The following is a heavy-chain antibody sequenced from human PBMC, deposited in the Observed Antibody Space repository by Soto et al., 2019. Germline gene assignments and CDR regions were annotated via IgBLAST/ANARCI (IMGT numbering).Heavy chain of an antibody. Sequence: SETLSLTCTVSGGSISSYYWSWIRQPAGKGLEWIGRIYTSVSTNYNPSLKSRVTMSVDTSKNQFSLKLSSVTAADTAVYYCARGYYYGSRSYYLDYYYYGMDVWGQGTRVTVSS. CDR3: ARGYYYGSRSYYLDYYYYGMDV. J-gene: IGHJ6*02. CDR2: IYTSVST. D-gene: IGHD3-10*01. CDR1: GGSISSYY. V-gene: IGHV4-4*07.